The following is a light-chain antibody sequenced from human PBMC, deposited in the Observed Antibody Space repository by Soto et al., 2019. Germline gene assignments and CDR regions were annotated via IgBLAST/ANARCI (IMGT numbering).Light chain of an antibody. Sequence: DIQVTQSPSSVSASVGDRVTITCRTSQDVSSWLAWYQQKPGKAPELLIYSASTLKTGVPSRFSGSGSGTDFTLTISSLQPEDFATYYCHPANSFPLTSGGGTKVEIK. CDR3: HPANSFPLT. V-gene: IGKV1-12*01. J-gene: IGKJ4*01. CDR2: SAS. CDR1: QDVSSW.